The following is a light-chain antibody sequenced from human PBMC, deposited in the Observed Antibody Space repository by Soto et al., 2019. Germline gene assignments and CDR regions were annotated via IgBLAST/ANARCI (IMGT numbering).Light chain of an antibody. CDR2: GAS. J-gene: IGKJ3*01. CDR1: QSVSSNY. CDR3: QQYGSPPLFA. V-gene: IGKV3-20*01. Sequence: EIVLTQSPGTLSLSPGERATLSCRASQSVSSNYLAWYQQKPGQAPRLLIYGASSRATGIPDRFSGSGSGTDFTLTISSLEPEDFAVYYCQQYGSPPLFAFGPGTEVDLK.